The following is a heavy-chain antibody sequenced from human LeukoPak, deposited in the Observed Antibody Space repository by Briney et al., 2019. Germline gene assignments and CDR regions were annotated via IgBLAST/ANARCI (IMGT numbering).Heavy chain of an antibody. CDR3: AGGQRFTSGGFDD. Sequence: GGSLRLSCAASGFSVSNKYMSWVRQAPGKGLEWVSVIYTGGDTYYADSVRGRFTISRDNSKNTLNLQMNSLRAEDTDLYYCAGGQRFTSGGFDDWGQGTLVTVSS. CDR2: IYTGGDT. CDR1: GFSVSNKY. V-gene: IGHV3-53*01. D-gene: IGHD6-19*01. J-gene: IGHJ4*02.